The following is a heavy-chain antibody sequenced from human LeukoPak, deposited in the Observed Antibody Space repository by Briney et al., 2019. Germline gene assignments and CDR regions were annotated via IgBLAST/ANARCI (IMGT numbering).Heavy chain of an antibody. J-gene: IGHJ3*02. D-gene: IGHD5-12*01. V-gene: IGHV4-38-2*02. CDR1: GYSISSGYY. CDR3: ARLWLDGAFDI. Sequence: SETLSLTCTVSGYSISSGYYWGWIRQPPGKGLEWIGSIYHSGSTYYNPSLKSRVTISVDTSKNQFSLKLSSVTAADTAVYYCARLWLDGAFDIWGQGTMVTVSS. CDR2: IYHSGST.